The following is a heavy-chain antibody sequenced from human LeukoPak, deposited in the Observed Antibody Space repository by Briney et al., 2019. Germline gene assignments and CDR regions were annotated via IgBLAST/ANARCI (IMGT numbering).Heavy chain of an antibody. CDR3: VKGRRGSSYVHYFDS. CDR2: ISKNGSNT. Sequence: PGGPLRLSCAASGFTFSSYGMHWVRQAPGKGLEWVGVISKNGSNTYYGDSVKGRFTISRDNTNNTLSLQMNGLTTEDTGVYFCVKGRRGSSYVHYFDSWGQGTLVTVSS. CDR1: GFTFSSYG. V-gene: IGHV3-30*18. J-gene: IGHJ4*02. D-gene: IGHD5-18*01.